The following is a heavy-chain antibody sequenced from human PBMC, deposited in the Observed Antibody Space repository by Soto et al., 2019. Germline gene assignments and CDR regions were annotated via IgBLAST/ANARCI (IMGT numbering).Heavy chain of an antibody. D-gene: IGHD3-10*01. V-gene: IGHV3-7*01. CDR1: GFTFSTYW. J-gene: IGHJ4*02. CDR2: IKEDGREK. Sequence: EVRLVESGGALVQPGGSLRLSCAASGFTFSTYWMSWARQAPGKGLEWVATIKEDGREKYYVDSVKGRFTISRDNAKKLLLLQVKSLKAEDAAGYHSAGSIGGRENAWGYWGQGTLVTVSS. CDR3: AGSIGGRENAWGY.